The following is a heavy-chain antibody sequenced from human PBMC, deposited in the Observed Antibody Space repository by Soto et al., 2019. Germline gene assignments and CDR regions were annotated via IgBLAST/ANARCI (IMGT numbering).Heavy chain of an antibody. CDR1: GYTFTSYG. D-gene: IGHD3-3*01. J-gene: IGHJ6*02. Sequence: GASVKVSCKASGYTFTSYGISWVRQAPGQGLEWMGWISAYNGNTNYAQKLQSRVTMTTDTSTSTAYMELRSLRSDDTAMYYCARDKGVLRFLEWWGSGDGYGMDVWGQGTTVTVSS. V-gene: IGHV1-18*01. CDR3: ARDKGVLRFLEWWGSGDGYGMDV. CDR2: ISAYNGNT.